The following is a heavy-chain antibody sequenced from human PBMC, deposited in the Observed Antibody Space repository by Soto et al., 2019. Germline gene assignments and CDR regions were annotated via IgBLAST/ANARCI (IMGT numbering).Heavy chain of an antibody. J-gene: IGHJ6*02. CDR2: IFTDGGT. D-gene: IGHD3-10*01. CDR1: GFTVSSSS. V-gene: IGHV3-53*01. Sequence: GPLRLSCAASGFTVSSSSMNWVRQAPGKGLEWVSVIFTDGGTFYGDSVKGRFTISRDKSKNTLYLQMNSLRVEDTAVYFCARDSGGYYASGRWGDVWGQGTTVTVSS. CDR3: ARDSGGYYASGRWGDV.